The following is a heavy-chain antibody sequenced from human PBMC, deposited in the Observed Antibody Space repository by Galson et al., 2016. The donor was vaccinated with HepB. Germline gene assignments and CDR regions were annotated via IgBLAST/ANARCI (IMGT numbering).Heavy chain of an antibody. Sequence: ALVKPTQTLTLTCTFSGFSLSTSGMFINWIRQPPGKALEWLARIDWDDDKYYSTSLKTRLTISKDTSKNQVVLRMTNMDPVDTGTYYCARLIYSSGWYVGFDYWGQGTLVTVSS. CDR3: ARLIYSSGWYVGFDY. J-gene: IGHJ4*02. D-gene: IGHD6-19*01. CDR1: GFSLSTSGMF. V-gene: IGHV2-70*11. CDR2: IDWDDDK.